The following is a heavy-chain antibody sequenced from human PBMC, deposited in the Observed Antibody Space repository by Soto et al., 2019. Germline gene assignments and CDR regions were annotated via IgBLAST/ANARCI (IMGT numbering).Heavy chain of an antibody. CDR2: ISYDGSNK. D-gene: IGHD3-3*01. J-gene: IGHJ6*02. CDR1: GFTFSSYG. Sequence: GGSLRLSCAASGFTFSSYGMHWVRQAPGKGLEWVAVISYDGSNKYYADSVKGRFTISRDNSKNTLYLQMNSLRAEDTAVYYCAKDRPYDFWSGYLRPYYYYGMDVWGQGTTVTVSS. CDR3: AKDRPYDFWSGYLRPYYYYGMDV. V-gene: IGHV3-30*18.